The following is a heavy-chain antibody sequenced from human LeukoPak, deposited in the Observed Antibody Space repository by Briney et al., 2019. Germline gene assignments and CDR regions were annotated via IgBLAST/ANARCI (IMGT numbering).Heavy chain of an antibody. D-gene: IGHD4-11*01. V-gene: IGHV3-7*03. CDR2: IKQDGSEK. Sequence: GGSLRLSCAASGFTFRSYWMSWVRQAPGKGLEWVANIKQDGSEKHYVDSVKGRFTISRDNAKNSLYLQMNSLRAEGTAVYYCARDAYRGYYFDYWGQGTLVTVSS. CDR1: GFTFRSYW. J-gene: IGHJ4*02. CDR3: ARDAYRGYYFDY.